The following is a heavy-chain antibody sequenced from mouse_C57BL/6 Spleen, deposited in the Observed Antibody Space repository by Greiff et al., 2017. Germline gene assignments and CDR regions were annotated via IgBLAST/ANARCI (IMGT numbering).Heavy chain of an antibody. J-gene: IGHJ3*01. V-gene: IGHV10-1*01. D-gene: IGHD2-1*01. CDR2: IRSTSNNYAT. CDR1: GFSFNTYA. CDR3: VRPIGNGNWFAY. Sequence: EVPGVESGGGLVQPKGSLKLSCAASGFSFNTYAMNWVRQAPGKGSEWVARIRSTSNNYATYYADSVKDRFTITRDESDSMLYLQMNNLKAEDTAMYYCVRPIGNGNWFAYWGQGTLVTVSA.